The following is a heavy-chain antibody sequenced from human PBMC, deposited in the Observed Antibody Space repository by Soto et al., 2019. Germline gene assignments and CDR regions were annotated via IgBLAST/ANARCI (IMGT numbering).Heavy chain of an antibody. V-gene: IGHV1-18*04. CDR2: ISAYNGNT. CDR3: ARVPAYYDVWSGLFGMDV. CDR1: GYTFTSYG. D-gene: IGHD3-3*01. Sequence: GASVKVSCKASGYTFTSYGISWVRQAPGQGLEWMGWISAYNGNTNYAQKLQGRVTMTTDTSTSTAYMELRSLRSDDTAVYYCARVPAYYDVWSGLFGMDVWGQGTTVTVSS. J-gene: IGHJ6*02.